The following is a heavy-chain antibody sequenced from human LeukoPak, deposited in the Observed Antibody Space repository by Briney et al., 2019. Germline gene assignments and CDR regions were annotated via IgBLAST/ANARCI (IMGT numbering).Heavy chain of an antibody. J-gene: IGHJ6*03. CDR1: GFTFTNYA. CDR2: ISGRGTTT. V-gene: IGHV3-23*05. D-gene: IGHD2-15*01. Sequence: GGSLRLSCAASGFTFTNYAMSWVRQAPGKGLEWVSSISGRGTTTYYADSVKGRFTIARDKTKNTLYLQMNSLRAEDTAVYYCARVLRYCSGGNCYSGGLGYMDVWGKGTTVTISS. CDR3: ARVLRYCSGGNCYSGGLGYMDV.